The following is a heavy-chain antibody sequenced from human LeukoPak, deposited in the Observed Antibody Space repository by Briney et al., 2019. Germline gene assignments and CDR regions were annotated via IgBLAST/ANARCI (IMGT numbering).Heavy chain of an antibody. J-gene: IGHJ4*02. CDR3: SGDPGDY. V-gene: IGHV3-7*04. CDR1: GFTFSDYW. D-gene: IGHD7-27*01. Sequence: GGSLRVSCAASGFTFSDYWMSWVRQAPGKGLEWVANINQDGSETYYVDSVEGRFTISRDNAKNSLFLQMSSLRAEDTAVYFCSGDPGDYWGQGTLVTVSS. CDR2: INQDGSET.